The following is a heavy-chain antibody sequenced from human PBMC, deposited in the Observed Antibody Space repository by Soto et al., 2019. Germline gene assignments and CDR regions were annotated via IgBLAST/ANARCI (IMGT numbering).Heavy chain of an antibody. CDR2: IWYDGSNK. CDR3: VRGTPTPGLDI. Sequence: PGGSLRLSCAASGFTFSSYGMHWVRQAPGKGLEWVAVIWYDGSNKYYADSVKGRFSTSRDNTRNSFYLNMDSLRVGDTATYYCVRGTPTPGLDIWGRGTTVTVSS. CDR1: GFTFSSYG. V-gene: IGHV3-33*03. D-gene: IGHD1-1*01. J-gene: IGHJ6*02.